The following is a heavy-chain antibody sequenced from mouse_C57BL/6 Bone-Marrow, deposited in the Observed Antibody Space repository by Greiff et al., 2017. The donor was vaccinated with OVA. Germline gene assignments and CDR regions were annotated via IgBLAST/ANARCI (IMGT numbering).Heavy chain of an antibody. Sequence: EVKLVESEGGLVQPGSSMKLSCTASGFTFSDYYMAWVRQVPEKGLEWVANINYDGSSTYYLDSLKSRFIISRDNAKNILYLQMSSLKSEDTATYYCARKAYGSSHWYFDVWGTGTTVTVSS. CDR3: ARKAYGSSHWYFDV. CDR1: GFTFSDYY. CDR2: INYDGSST. V-gene: IGHV5-16*01. D-gene: IGHD1-1*01. J-gene: IGHJ1*03.